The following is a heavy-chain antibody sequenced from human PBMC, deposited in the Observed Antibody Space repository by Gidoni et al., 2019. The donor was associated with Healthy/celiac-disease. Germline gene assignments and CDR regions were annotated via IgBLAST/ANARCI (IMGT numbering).Heavy chain of an antibody. V-gene: IGHV3-48*02. J-gene: IGHJ6*02. Sequence: EVQLVESGGGLVQPGGSLRLSCAASGFTFSSYSMNWVRQALGKGLEWVSYISSSSSTIYYADSVKGRFTISRDNAKNSLYLQMNSLRDEDTAVYYCARDGDSGSYYLHYYYGMDVWGQGTTVTVSS. CDR1: GFTFSSYS. CDR3: ARDGDSGSYYLHYYYGMDV. D-gene: IGHD1-26*01. CDR2: ISSSSSTI.